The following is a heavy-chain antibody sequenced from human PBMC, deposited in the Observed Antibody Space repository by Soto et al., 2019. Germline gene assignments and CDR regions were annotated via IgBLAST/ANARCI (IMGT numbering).Heavy chain of an antibody. V-gene: IGHV3-23*01. J-gene: IGHJ4*02. Sequence: EVQLLESGGGLVQPGGSLRLSCAASGFTFSNHGMNWVRQSPGKGLEWVSGISGGGGSTYYADSVKGRFTISRDNSNNALFLQLNSLRAEDTAVYFCAKGVIRSGAGGGINYWGQGTLVTVSS. CDR3: AKGVIRSGAGGGINY. CDR1: GFTFSNHG. CDR2: ISGGGGST. D-gene: IGHD2-8*02.